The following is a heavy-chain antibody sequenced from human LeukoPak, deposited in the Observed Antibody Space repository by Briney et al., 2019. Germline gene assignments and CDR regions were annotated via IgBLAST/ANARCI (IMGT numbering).Heavy chain of an antibody. V-gene: IGHV4-39*01. J-gene: IGHJ6*03. D-gene: IGHD2/OR15-2a*01. Sequence: PSETLSLTCTVSGGFISTSAFYWGWIRQPPGKGLEWIGSIYDSGNEFYNPSLKSRVTISADTSKNQFSLKLNSVTAADTAMYYCARQISDYYYYYMDVWGEGITVTVSS. CDR1: GGFISTSAFY. CDR2: IYDSGNE. CDR3: ARQISDYYYYYMDV.